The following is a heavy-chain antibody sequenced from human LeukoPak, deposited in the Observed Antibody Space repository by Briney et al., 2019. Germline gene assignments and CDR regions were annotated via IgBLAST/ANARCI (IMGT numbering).Heavy chain of an antibody. J-gene: IGHJ4*02. D-gene: IGHD3-10*01. CDR1: GGTFSSYA. CDR3: ARDALFYYGSGNYFDY. CDR2: IIPIFGTA. Sequence: ASVKVSCKASGGTFSSYAISWVRQAPGQGLEWMGRIIPIFGTANYAQKFQGRVTITTDESTSTAYMELSSLRSEDTAVYYCARDALFYYGSGNYFDYWGQGTLATVSS. V-gene: IGHV1-69*05.